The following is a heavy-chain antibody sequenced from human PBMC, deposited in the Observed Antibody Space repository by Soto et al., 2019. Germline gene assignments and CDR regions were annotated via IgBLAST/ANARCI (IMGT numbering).Heavy chain of an antibody. V-gene: IGHV1-8*01. CDR3: ARVRAGNDWVYYYYGMDV. Sequence: DSVKVSCTASGYTFTSYDINWVRQATGQGLEWMGWMNPNSGNTGYAQKFQGRVTMTRNTSISTAYMELSSLRSEDTAVYYCARVRAGNDWVYYYYGMDVWGHGTTVTVSS. D-gene: IGHD3-16*01. CDR2: MNPNSGNT. J-gene: IGHJ6*02. CDR1: GYTFTSYD.